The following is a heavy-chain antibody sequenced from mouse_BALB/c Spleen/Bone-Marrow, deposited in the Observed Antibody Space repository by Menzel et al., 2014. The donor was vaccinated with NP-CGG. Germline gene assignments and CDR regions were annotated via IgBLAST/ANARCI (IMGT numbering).Heavy chain of an antibody. V-gene: IGHV5-17*02. CDR3: ARSGITTGSYWYFDI. J-gene: IGHJ1*01. D-gene: IGHD1-1*01. CDR1: GFTFSGFG. CDR2: ISRGSSTI. Sequence: QLKESGGGLVQPGGSRKLSCAASGFTFSGFGMHWVRQAPEKGLEWVAYISRGSSTIYYADTVKGRFTISRDNPKNSLFLQTTSLRSEDTAMYYCARSGITTGSYWYFDIWGAGTTVTVSS.